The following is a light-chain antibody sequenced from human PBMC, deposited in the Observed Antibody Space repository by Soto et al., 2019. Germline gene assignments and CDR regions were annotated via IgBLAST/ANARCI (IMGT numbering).Light chain of an antibody. CDR1: QGISSY. Sequence: IQLTQSQSSRSASVGSRVTITCRASQGISSYLAWYQQKPGKAPKLLIYAASTLQSGVPSRFSGSGSGTDFTLTISSLQPEDFATYYCLQHNSYPWTFGQGTKVDIK. CDR3: LQHNSYPWT. J-gene: IGKJ1*01. V-gene: IGKV1-9*01. CDR2: AAS.